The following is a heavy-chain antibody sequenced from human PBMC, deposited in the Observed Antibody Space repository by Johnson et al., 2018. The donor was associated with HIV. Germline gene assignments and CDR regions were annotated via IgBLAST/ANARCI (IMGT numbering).Heavy chain of an antibody. J-gene: IGHJ3*02. CDR2: IWYDGSNK. CDR1: GISFSSYA. D-gene: IGHD6-19*01. CDR3: AKDLRQVAVNDVFDI. Sequence: QVQLVESGGGLVQPGGSLRLSCAASGISFSSYAMNWVRQAPGKGLQWVAVIWYDGSNKYYADSVKGRFTIFRDNSKNKLYLQMNSLRVEDTAVYYCAKDLRQVAVNDVFDIWGQGTMVTVSS. V-gene: IGHV3-33*06.